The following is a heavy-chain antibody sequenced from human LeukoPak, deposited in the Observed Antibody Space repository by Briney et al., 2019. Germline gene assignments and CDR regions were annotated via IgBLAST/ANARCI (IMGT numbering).Heavy chain of an antibody. J-gene: IGHJ4*02. Sequence: VASLKVSCKASGYTFTGYCIHWVRQAPGQGLEWMGRINPNSGGTNYAQKFQGRATMTRDTSISTAYMELSSLRSDDTAMHYCARIGDYDFWSGYYSLDYWGQGTLVTVSS. CDR1: GYTFTGYC. CDR2: INPNSGGT. D-gene: IGHD3-3*01. CDR3: ARIGDYDFWSGYYSLDY. V-gene: IGHV1-2*02.